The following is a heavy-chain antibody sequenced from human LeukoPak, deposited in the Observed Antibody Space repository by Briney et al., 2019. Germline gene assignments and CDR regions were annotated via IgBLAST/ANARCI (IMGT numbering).Heavy chain of an antibody. J-gene: IGHJ6*03. CDR1: GFTFSSYS. CDR3: ARAWAYYYYMDV. CDR2: ISSSSSTI. Sequence: PGGSLRLSCAASGFTFSSYSMNWVRQAPGKGLEWVSYISSSSSTIYYADSVKGRFTISRDNAKNSLYLQMNSLRAEDTAVYYCARAWAYYYYMDVWGKGTTVTVSS. V-gene: IGHV3-48*04. D-gene: IGHD3-16*01.